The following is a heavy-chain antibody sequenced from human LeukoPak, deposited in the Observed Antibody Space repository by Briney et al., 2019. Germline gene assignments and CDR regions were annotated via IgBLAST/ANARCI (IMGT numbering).Heavy chain of an antibody. CDR3: AKEGGLPGYFDY. CDR2: IYSGGNT. J-gene: IGHJ4*02. Sequence: PGGSLRLSYAASGFIVSSNYMSWVRQAPGKGLEWVSVIYSGGNTHYADSVQGRFIISRDNSKNTLFLQMNSLRAEDTAVYYCAKEGGLPGYFDYWGQGTLVTASS. V-gene: IGHV3-53*01. CDR1: GFIVSSNY.